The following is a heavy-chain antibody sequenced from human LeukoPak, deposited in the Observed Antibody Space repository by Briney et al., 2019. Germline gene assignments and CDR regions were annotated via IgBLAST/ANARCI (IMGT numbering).Heavy chain of an antibody. CDR3: AKDSSGWYSGYFDY. D-gene: IGHD6-19*01. V-gene: IGHV3-23*01. Sequence: PGGSLRLSCAASGSTFSSYAMSWVRQAPGKGLEWVSAISGSGGSTYYADSVKGRFTISRDNSKNTLYLQMNILRAEDTAVYYCAKDSSGWYSGYFDYWGQGTLVTVSS. CDR2: ISGSGGST. CDR1: GSTFSSYA. J-gene: IGHJ4*02.